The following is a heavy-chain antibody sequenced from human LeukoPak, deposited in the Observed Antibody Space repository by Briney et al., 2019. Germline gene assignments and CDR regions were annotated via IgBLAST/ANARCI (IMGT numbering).Heavy chain of an antibody. D-gene: IGHD3-9*01. CDR1: GFTFSSYG. Sequence: SGGSLRLSCAASGFTFSSYGMHWVRQAPGKGLEWVAFIRSDGSNKYYADSVKGRFTISRDNSKLYLQMNSLRAEDTAVYYCAKEVYDILTGYSFDYWGQGTLVTVSS. CDR2: IRSDGSNK. CDR3: AKEVYDILTGYSFDY. J-gene: IGHJ4*02. V-gene: IGHV3-30*02.